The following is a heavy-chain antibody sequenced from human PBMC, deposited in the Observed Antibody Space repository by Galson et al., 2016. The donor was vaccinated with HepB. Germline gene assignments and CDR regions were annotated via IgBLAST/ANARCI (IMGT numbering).Heavy chain of an antibody. Sequence: SVKVSCKASGHTFISYGITWVRQAPGQGLEWMGWISGYNGNTNYAQKFQARVTMAPDTTPSTAYTELRNLRSDDTAVYCWMRERYDVWGLGTTVTVSS. D-gene: IGHD2-2*01. CDR1: GHTFISYG. CDR3: MRERYDV. J-gene: IGHJ6*02. CDR2: ISGYNGNT. V-gene: IGHV1-18*04.